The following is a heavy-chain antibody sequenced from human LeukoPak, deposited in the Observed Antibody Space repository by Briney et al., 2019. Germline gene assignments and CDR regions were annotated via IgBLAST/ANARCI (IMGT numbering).Heavy chain of an antibody. J-gene: IGHJ4*02. Sequence: ASVTVSCKASRYTLPSYGISWVGQAAGQGLEWMGWISAYNCNTNCPQKLQGRVTMTTDTSTSTAYMELRSLRSDDTAVYYCARGPSYYYDSSGSQTQWGYWGQGTLVTVSS. CDR3: ARGPSYYYDSSGSQTQWGY. D-gene: IGHD3-22*01. CDR1: RYTLPSYG. CDR2: ISAYNCNT. V-gene: IGHV1-18*01.